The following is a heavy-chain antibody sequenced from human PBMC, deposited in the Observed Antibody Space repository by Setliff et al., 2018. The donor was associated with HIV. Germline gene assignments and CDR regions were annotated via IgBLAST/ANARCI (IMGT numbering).Heavy chain of an antibody. CDR3: ARQLSNSLDY. D-gene: IGHD1-1*01. V-gene: IGHV1-46*01. CDR1: GYTFTSYY. CDR2: INPSGGST. Sequence: ASVKVSCKASGYTFTSYYMHWVRQAPGQGLEWMGIINPSGGSTSYAQKFQGRVTMTRDTSINTAYMELSGVRSDDTAVYFCARQLSNSLDYWGQGTLVTVSS. J-gene: IGHJ4*02.